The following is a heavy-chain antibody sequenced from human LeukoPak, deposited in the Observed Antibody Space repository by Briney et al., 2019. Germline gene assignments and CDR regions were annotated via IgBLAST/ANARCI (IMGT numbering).Heavy chain of an antibody. Sequence: GGSLRLSCAASGFTFSNYAMSWVRQAPGKGLEWVSAIVGSGGSIYYADSVKGRFTISRDNPKNTLYLQMNSLRAEDTAVYYCAKWGDYDILTGYYDSDYWGQGTLVTVSS. CDR1: GFTFSNYA. D-gene: IGHD3-9*01. CDR3: AKWGDYDILTGYYDSDY. V-gene: IGHV3-23*01. CDR2: IVGSGGSI. J-gene: IGHJ4*02.